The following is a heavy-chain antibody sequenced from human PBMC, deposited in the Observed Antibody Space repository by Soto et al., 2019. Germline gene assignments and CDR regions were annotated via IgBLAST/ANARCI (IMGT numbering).Heavy chain of an antibody. CDR3: ARGYDSSD. V-gene: IGHV3-21*01. D-gene: IGHD3-22*01. CDR1: GFTFSNYN. CDR2: ISSSSYI. J-gene: IGHJ4*02. Sequence: EVQLVESGGGLVKPGGSLRLSCAASGFTFSNYNMNWVRQAPGKGLEWVSSISSSSYIYYADSVKGRFTISRDNAKNSLYLQMKSLRVEDTAVHYCARGYDSSDWGQGTLVTVSS.